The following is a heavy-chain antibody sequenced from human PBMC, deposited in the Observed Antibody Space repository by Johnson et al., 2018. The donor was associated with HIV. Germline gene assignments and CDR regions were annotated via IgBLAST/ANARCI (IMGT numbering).Heavy chain of an antibody. CDR3: AKNMGEFWVDSIEI. Sequence: VQLVESGGGLVQPGRSLRLSCVASGFTFDDYAMHWVRQAPGNGLEWVSLIRWDGALTHYADSVKGRFTISRDNSKNTLYLQMNSLRPEDTAVYYCAKNMGEFWVDSIEIWGQGTMVTVSS. D-gene: IGHD2/OR15-2a*01. J-gene: IGHJ3*02. CDR1: GFTFDDYA. V-gene: IGHV3-43D*03. CDR2: IRWDGALT.